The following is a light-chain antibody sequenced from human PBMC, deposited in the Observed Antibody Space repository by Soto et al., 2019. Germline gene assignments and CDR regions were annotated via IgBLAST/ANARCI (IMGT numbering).Light chain of an antibody. CDR2: EGS. V-gene: IGLV2-23*01. CDR3: WSYASDRTYV. Sequence: QSALTQPASVSGSPGQSITISCTGTSSDVGSYNLVSWYQQHPGKAPKLMIFEGSKRPSGVSNRFSGSKSGNTASLTIAGLQAEDEAYYYCWSYASDRTYVFGSGTKLTVL. CDR1: SSDVGSYNL. J-gene: IGLJ1*01.